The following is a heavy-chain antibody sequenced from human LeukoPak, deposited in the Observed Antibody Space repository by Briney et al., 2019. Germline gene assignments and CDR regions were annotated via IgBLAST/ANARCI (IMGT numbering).Heavy chain of an antibody. CDR3: ARQWESSREFDF. D-gene: IGHD1-26*01. CDR2: IYPGDSET. Sequence: GESLKISCKGSGYTFTRYWIGWVRQMPGKGLELMGIIYPGDSETRYSPSFQGQVTFSADKSISTAYLQWSSLKASDTAMYYCARQWESSREFDFWGQGTLVTVSS. CDR1: GYTFTRYW. V-gene: IGHV5-51*01. J-gene: IGHJ4*02.